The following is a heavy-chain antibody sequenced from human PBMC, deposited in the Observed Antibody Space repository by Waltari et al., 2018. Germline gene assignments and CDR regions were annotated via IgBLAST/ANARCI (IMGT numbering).Heavy chain of an antibody. CDR1: GGSFSGYY. CDR3: ARKGTLLLSFQH. V-gene: IGHV4-34*01. Sequence: QVQLQQWGAGLLKPSETLSLTCAVYGGSFSGYYWSWIRQPPGKGLEWIGEINHSGSTNYNPSLKGRVTISVDTSKNQFSLKLSSVTAADTAVYYCARKGTLLLSFQHWGQGTLVTVSS. J-gene: IGHJ1*01. D-gene: IGHD3-10*01. CDR2: INHSGST.